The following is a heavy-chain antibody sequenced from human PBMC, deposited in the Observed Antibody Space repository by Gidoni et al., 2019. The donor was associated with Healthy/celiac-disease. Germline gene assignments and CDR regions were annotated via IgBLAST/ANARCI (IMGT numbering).Heavy chain of an antibody. J-gene: IGHJ6*02. D-gene: IGHD2-2*02. CDR2: IYPGDSDT. CDR3: ARLPDIVVVPAAIPNYGMDV. Sequence: EVQLVQSGAEVKKPGESLKISCKGSGYSFTSHWLGWVRQRPGKGLELMGIIYPGDSDTRYRPSFQGQVTISADKSISTAYLQWSSLKASDTAMYYCARLPDIVVVPAAIPNYGMDVWGQGTTVTVSS. V-gene: IGHV5-51*01. CDR1: GYSFTSHW.